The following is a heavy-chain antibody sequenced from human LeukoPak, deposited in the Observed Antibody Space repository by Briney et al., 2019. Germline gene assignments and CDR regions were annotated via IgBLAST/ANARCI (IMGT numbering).Heavy chain of an antibody. CDR1: GYSFTNYW. Sequence: GESLKISCKGSGYSFTNYWIGWVRQMPGKGLEWMGIIYPGDSDTRYSPSFQGQVTISADKSISTAYLQWSSLKASDTAMYYCARRAKRGYSGYDWVDYYYYMDVWGKGTTVTVSS. J-gene: IGHJ6*03. CDR3: ARRAKRGYSGYDWVDYYYYMDV. CDR2: IYPGDSDT. V-gene: IGHV5-51*01. D-gene: IGHD5-12*01.